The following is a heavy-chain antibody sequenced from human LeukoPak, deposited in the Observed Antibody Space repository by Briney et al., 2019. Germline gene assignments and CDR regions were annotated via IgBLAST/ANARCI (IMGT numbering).Heavy chain of an antibody. V-gene: IGHV4-4*02. CDR2: IHLSGRT. D-gene: IGHD2-8*01. CDR1: GGSITTTNW. Sequence: PSGTLSPTCGVSGGSITTTNWWSWVRQPPGQGLEWIGEIHLSGRTNYNPSLNSRVTLALDTSKNHLSLSLTSVTAADTAVYYCSRENGAFSPFGYWGQGTLVTVPS. CDR3: SRENGAFSPFGY. J-gene: IGHJ4*02.